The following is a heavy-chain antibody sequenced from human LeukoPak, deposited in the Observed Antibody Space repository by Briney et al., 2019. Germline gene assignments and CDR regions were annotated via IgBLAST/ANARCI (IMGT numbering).Heavy chain of an antibody. Sequence: SETLSLTCTVSGGSISPYFWSWMRRTPGKGLEWIGYISYTGSTNYNPALKSRVTISVDTSKNQFSLQLTSVTAADTAVYYCARDDYRRVTNFDPWGQGTLVTVSS. CDR1: GGSISPYF. CDR2: ISYTGST. D-gene: IGHD3-10*01. V-gene: IGHV4-59*01. CDR3: ARDDYRRVTNFDP. J-gene: IGHJ5*02.